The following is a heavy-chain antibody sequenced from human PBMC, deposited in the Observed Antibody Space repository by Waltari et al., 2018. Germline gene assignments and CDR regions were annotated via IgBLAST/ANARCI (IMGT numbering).Heavy chain of an antibody. Sequence: KGLEWVAVISYDGSNKYYADSVKGRFTISRDNSKNTLYLQMNSLRAEDTAVYYCARDGIPIVLVVYASYYYYMDVWGKGTTVTVSS. J-gene: IGHJ6*03. CDR3: ARDGIPIVLVVYASYYYYMDV. D-gene: IGHD2-8*02. V-gene: IGHV3-30-3*01. CDR2: ISYDGSNK.